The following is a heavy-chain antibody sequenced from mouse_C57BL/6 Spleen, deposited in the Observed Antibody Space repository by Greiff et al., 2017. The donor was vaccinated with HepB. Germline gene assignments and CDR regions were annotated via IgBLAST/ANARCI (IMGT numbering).Heavy chain of an antibody. CDR1: GFNIKDDY. CDR2: IDPENGDT. V-gene: IGHV14-4*01. Sequence: VQLKESGAELVRPGASVKLSCTASGFNIKDDYMHWVKQRPEQGLEWIGWIDPENGDTEYASKFQGKATITADTSSNTAYLQLSSLTSEDTAVYYCTMGDSNYWYFDVWGTGTTVTVSS. J-gene: IGHJ1*03. D-gene: IGHD2-5*01. CDR3: TMGDSNYWYFDV.